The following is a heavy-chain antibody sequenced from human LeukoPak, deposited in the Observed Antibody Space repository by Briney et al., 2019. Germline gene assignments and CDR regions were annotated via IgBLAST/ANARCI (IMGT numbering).Heavy chain of an antibody. CDR1: GYTFTGYY. V-gene: IGHV1-2*02. D-gene: IGHD6-6*01. CDR3: ARGRIAARLFDY. J-gene: IGHJ4*02. CDR2: INPNSGGT. Sequence: ASVKVSCKASGYTFTGYYMHWVRQAPGQGLEWMGWINPNSGGTNYAQKFQGRVTMTRDTSISTAHMELSRLRSDDTAVYYCARGRIAARLFDYWGQGTLVTVSS.